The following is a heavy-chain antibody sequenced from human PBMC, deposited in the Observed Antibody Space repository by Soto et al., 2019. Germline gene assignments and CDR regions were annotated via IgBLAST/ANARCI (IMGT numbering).Heavy chain of an antibody. J-gene: IGHJ4*02. V-gene: IGHV4-30-4*01. D-gene: IGHD6-6*01. CDR3: AGDRSNSPDYFDY. CDR2: IYYSGKT. CDR1: GGSINSDDYY. Sequence: QVQLQESGPGLVKPSQTLSLTCAVSGGSINSDDYYWTWVRQPPGKGLEWIGVIYYSGKTKYNPSLESRVAISIDTSKNHFSLQLSSVSAADTALYYCAGDRSNSPDYFDYWGRGTLVTVSS.